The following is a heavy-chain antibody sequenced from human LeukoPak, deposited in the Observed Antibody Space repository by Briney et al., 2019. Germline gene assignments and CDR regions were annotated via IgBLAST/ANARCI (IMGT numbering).Heavy chain of an antibody. CDR1: GFSVTNNY. Sequence: PGGSLRLSCAVSGFSVTNNYMSWVRQAPGKGLEWVSVIYSVNRTSYADSVKGRFTISRDSSKNTLCLQMNSLRAEDTAVYYCARSPPWAPLDYWGQGTLVTVSS. V-gene: IGHV3-66*01. CDR3: ARSPPWAPLDY. J-gene: IGHJ4*02. CDR2: IYSVNRT.